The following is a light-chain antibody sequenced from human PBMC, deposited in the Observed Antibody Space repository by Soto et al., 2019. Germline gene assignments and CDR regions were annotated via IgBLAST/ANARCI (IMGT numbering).Light chain of an antibody. V-gene: IGKV1-39*01. CDR1: QGIGTY. CDR3: QQSYSTPPEWT. J-gene: IGKJ1*01. CDR2: AAY. Sequence: DIPMTQSPSSLSAAVGNRVTITSPGIQGIGTYLNCYQQKQGNAHKLLIYAAYSLKSGVPSRFSVSGSETDFTLTISSLQPEDFETYYCQQSYSTPPEWTFGQGTKVDIK.